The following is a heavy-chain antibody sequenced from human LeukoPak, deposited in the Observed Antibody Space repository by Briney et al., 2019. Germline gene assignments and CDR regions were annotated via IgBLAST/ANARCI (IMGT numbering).Heavy chain of an antibody. V-gene: IGHV4-30-4*08. CDR1: GGSISSGDYY. CDR3: ARAYSPVSNGSHSLFDA. J-gene: IGHJ5*02. D-gene: IGHD1-26*01. CDR2: IYYSGST. Sequence: SETLSLTCTVSGGSISSGDYYWSWIRQPPGRGLEWIGYIYYSGSTYYNPSLKSRVTISVDTSKNQFSLNVNSVAAADTAIYYCARAYSPVSNGSHSLFDAWGQGSLVTVSS.